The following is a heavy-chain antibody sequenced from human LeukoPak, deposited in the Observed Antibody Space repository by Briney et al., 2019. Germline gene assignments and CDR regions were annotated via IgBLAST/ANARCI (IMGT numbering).Heavy chain of an antibody. Sequence: PGGSLRLSCAASGFTFSSYWMRWVRQAPGKGLEWVANIKQDGSEKYYVDSVKGRFTISRDNAKNSLYLQMNSLRAEDTAVYYCARDRGAHGYSYGTDYWGQGTLVTVSS. CDR3: ARDRGAHGYSYGTDY. V-gene: IGHV3-7*01. CDR1: GFTFSSYW. J-gene: IGHJ4*02. CDR2: IKQDGSEK. D-gene: IGHD5-18*01.